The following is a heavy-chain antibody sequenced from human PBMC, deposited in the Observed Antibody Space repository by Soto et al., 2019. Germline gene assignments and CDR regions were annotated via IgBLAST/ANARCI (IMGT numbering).Heavy chain of an antibody. CDR3: AKDPTVDTAMVDY. CDR1: GFTFSSYA. J-gene: IGHJ4*02. CDR2: ISGSGGST. Sequence: VGFLRLSCAASGFTFSSYAMSWVRQAPGKGLEWVSAISGSGGSTYYADSVKGRFTISRDNSKNTLYLQMNSLRAEDTAVYYCAKDPTVDTAMVDYWGQGTLVTVSS. V-gene: IGHV3-23*01. D-gene: IGHD5-18*01.